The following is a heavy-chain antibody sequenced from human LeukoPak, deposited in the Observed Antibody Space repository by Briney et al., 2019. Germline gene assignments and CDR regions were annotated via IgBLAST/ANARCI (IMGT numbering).Heavy chain of an antibody. J-gene: IGHJ4*02. CDR1: GGSFSDYY. D-gene: IGHD2-15*01. Sequence: PSETLSLTCAVFGGSFSDYYWSWIRQPPGQGLEWIGEINHSGSTNYSPSLKSRVTMSVDTSKNQFSLKLSSVTAADTAVYYCARGQVVREYWGQGTLVTVSS. V-gene: IGHV4-34*01. CDR3: ARGQVVREY. CDR2: INHSGST.